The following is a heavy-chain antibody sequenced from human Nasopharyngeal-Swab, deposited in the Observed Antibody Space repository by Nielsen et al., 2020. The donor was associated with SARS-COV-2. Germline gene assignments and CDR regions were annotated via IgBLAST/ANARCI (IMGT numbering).Heavy chain of an antibody. CDR3: TSRYSYGL. D-gene: IGHD5-18*01. V-gene: IGHV3-73*01. J-gene: IGHJ4*02. Sequence: VRQMPGKGLEWVGRIRSKANSYATACAASVKGRFTISRDDSKNTAYLQMNSLKTEDTAVYYCTSRYSYGLWGQGTLVTVSS. CDR2: IRSKANSYAT.